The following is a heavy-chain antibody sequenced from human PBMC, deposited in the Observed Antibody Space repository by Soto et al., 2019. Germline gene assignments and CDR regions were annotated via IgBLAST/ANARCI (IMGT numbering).Heavy chain of an antibody. J-gene: IGHJ5*02. CDR3: ARQVVVAATPPWFDP. D-gene: IGHD2-15*01. V-gene: IGHV4-39*01. Sequence: SETLSLTCTVSGGSISSSSYYWGWIRQPPGKGLEWIGSIYYSGSTYYNPSLKSRVTISVDTSKNQFSLKLSSVTAADTAVYYCARQVVVAATPPWFDPWGQGTLVTVSS. CDR2: IYYSGST. CDR1: GGSISSSSYY.